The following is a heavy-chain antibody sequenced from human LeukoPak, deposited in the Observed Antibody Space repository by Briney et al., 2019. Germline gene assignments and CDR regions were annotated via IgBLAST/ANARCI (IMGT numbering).Heavy chain of an antibody. V-gene: IGHV1-18*01. J-gene: IGHJ4*02. CDR2: ISAYNGNT. D-gene: IGHD3-22*01. CDR1: GYTFTNYG. CDR3: ARTYYYGSSAYYGSVDY. Sequence: GASVKVSCKASGYTFTNYGISWVRQAPGQGFEWMGWISAYNGNTNYAQKLQGRLTMTTDTSTSTAYMELRSLRSDDTAVYYCARTYYYGSSAYYGSVDYWVQGTLVTVSS.